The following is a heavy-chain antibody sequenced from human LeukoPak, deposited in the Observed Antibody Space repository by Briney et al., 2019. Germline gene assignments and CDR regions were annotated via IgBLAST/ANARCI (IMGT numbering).Heavy chain of an antibody. J-gene: IGHJ4*02. Sequence: GGSLRLSCAASGFIFNNYAVSWVRQAPGKGLEWVSSISGTGVTAYYADSVKGRFAISRDNSKNTLYLQMSSLRAEDTALYYCAKDQRFGDLDDYRGQGTLVTVSS. CDR3: AKDQRFGDLDDY. D-gene: IGHD3-10*01. V-gene: IGHV3-23*01. CDR2: ISGTGVTA. CDR1: GFIFNNYA.